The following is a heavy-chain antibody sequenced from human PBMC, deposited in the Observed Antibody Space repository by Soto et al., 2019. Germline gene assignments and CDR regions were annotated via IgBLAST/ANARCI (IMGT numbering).Heavy chain of an antibody. J-gene: IGHJ4*02. CDR2: INPSGGST. Sequence: AAGKVSCKSSGYTFTSDYMNWGRQAPGQGLDWMGIINPSGGSTSYAQKFQGRVTMTRDTSTSTAYMELRSLRSDDTAVYYCARDRKGSSYFDYWGQGTLVTVSA. CDR1: GYTFTSDY. CDR3: ARDRKGSSYFDY. V-gene: IGHV1-46*01. D-gene: IGHD1-26*01.